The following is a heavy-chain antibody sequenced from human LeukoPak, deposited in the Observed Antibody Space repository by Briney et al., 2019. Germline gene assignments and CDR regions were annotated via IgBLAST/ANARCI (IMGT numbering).Heavy chain of an antibody. Sequence: AASVKVSCKASGGTFSSYAISWVRQAPGQGLEWMGGIIPIFGTANYAQKFQGRVTITADESTSTAYMELSSLRSEDTAVYYCAGGKVTTYFDYWGQGTLVTVSS. J-gene: IGHJ4*02. CDR2: IIPIFGTA. CDR3: AGGKVTTYFDY. D-gene: IGHD4-17*01. CDR1: GGTFSSYA. V-gene: IGHV1-69*13.